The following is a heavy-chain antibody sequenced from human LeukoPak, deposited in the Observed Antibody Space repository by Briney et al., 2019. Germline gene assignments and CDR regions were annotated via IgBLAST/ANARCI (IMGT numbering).Heavy chain of an antibody. V-gene: IGHV3-23*01. J-gene: IGHJ4*02. CDR2: ISGSGGST. Sequence: GGSLRLSCAASGFTFSSCAMTWVRQAPGKGLEWVSGISGSGGSTYYADSVKGRFTISRDNSKNTLYLQMNSLRAEDTAVYYCAKGSYSSGWYESDYWGQGALVTVSS. D-gene: IGHD6-19*01. CDR3: AKGSYSSGWYESDY. CDR1: GFTFSSCA.